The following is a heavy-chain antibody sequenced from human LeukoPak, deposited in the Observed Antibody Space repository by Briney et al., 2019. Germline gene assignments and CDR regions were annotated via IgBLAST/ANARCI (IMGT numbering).Heavy chain of an antibody. V-gene: IGHV1-2*02. CDR2: INPNSGDT. Sequence: ASVTVSCKASGYTFTGYYMHWVRQAPGQGLAWMGWINPNSGDTNYAQKLQGRVTMTRDTSISTAYMELSRLRSDDTAVFFCARVVVPNTFEAFDIWGQGTMVTVPS. J-gene: IGHJ3*02. D-gene: IGHD2-2*01. CDR1: GYTFTGYY. CDR3: ARVVVPNTFEAFDI.